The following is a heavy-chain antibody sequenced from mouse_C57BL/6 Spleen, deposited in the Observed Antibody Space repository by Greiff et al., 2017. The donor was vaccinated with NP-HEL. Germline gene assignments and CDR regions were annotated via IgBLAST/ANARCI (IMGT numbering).Heavy chain of an antibody. D-gene: IGHD4-1*01. CDR1: GFSLTSYG. J-gene: IGHJ4*01. Sequence: VQLQQSGPGLVQPSQSLSITCTVSGFSLTSYGVHWVRQSPGKGLEWLGVIWSGGSTDYNAAFISRLSISKDNSKSQVFFKMNSLQADDTAIYYCARIWVYYAMDYWGQGTSVTVSS. CDR2: IWSGGST. CDR3: ARIWVYYAMDY. V-gene: IGHV2-2*01.